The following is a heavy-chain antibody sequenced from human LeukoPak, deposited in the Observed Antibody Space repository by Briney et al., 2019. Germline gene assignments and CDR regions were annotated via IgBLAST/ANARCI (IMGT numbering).Heavy chain of an antibody. CDR3: ARDSSYGYYFDY. Sequence: PAETLTLSCAASGFTFSSYAMHWVRQAPGQGLERVAVISYDGSNKYYAAPVKGRFTISRDNSKNTLYLQMTSLRAEDTAVYYCARDSSYGYYFDYWGQGTLVTVSS. CDR1: GFTFSSYA. J-gene: IGHJ4*02. V-gene: IGHV3-30*04. D-gene: IGHD5-18*01. CDR2: ISYDGSNK.